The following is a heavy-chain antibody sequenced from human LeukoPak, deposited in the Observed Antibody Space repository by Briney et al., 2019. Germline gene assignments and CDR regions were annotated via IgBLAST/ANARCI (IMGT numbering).Heavy chain of an antibody. CDR3: AINPIVVVPAATSGANWFDP. CDR2: ISAYNGNT. CDR1: GYTFTSYG. D-gene: IGHD2-2*01. Sequence: GASVKVSCKASGYTFTSYGISWVRQAPGQGLEWMGWISAYNGNTNYAQKLQGRVTMTTDTSTSTAYMELRSLRSDDTAVYYCAINPIVVVPAATSGANWFDPWGQGTLVTVSS. J-gene: IGHJ5*02. V-gene: IGHV1-18*04.